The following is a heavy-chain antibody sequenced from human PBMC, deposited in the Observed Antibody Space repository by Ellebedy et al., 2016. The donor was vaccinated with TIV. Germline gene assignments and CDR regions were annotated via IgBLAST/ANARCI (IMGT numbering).Heavy chain of an antibody. Sequence: GESLKISXAASGFTFSGYSMSWVRQAPGKGLEWISYISSGSSTIHYADSVKGRFTIARDNAKNSLSVQMNSLRDEDTAVYYCVRAGVSSWSQYYFDYWGQGTLVTVSS. CDR2: ISSGSSTI. CDR3: VRAGVSSWSQYYFDY. D-gene: IGHD6-13*01. J-gene: IGHJ4*02. V-gene: IGHV3-48*02. CDR1: GFTFSGYS.